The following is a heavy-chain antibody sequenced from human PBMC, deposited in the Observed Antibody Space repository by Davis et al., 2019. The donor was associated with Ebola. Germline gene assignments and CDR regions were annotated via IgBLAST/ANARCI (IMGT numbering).Heavy chain of an antibody. Sequence: GGSLRLSCVASDFTLSDFEMNWVRQAPGKGLEWVSYISSSGSTIYYADSVKGRFTISRDNAKNSLYLQMNSLRAEDTAVYYCARDKASGRFDYWGQGTLVTVSS. CDR2: ISSSGSTI. V-gene: IGHV3-48*03. D-gene: IGHD5-12*01. CDR1: DFTLSDFE. J-gene: IGHJ4*02. CDR3: ARDKASGRFDY.